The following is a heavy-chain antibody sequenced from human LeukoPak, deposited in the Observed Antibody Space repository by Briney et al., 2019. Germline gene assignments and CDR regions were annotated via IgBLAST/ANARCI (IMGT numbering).Heavy chain of an antibody. J-gene: IGHJ4*02. D-gene: IGHD4-17*01. CDR3: ARGPTTVSRRLDY. CDR1: GGSISSHY. Sequence: PSETLSLTCTVSGGSISSHYWSWIRQPPGKGLEWIGYIYYSGSTNYNPSLKSRVTTSVDTFKNQFSLKLSSVTAADTAVYYCARGPTTVSRRLDYWGQGTLVTVSS. V-gene: IGHV4-59*11. CDR2: IYYSGST.